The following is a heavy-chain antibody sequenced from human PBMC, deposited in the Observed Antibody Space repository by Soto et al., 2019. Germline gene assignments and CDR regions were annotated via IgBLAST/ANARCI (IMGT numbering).Heavy chain of an antibody. V-gene: IGHV3-30-3*01. CDR3: ARDLKRYSSSSAHYGMDV. D-gene: IGHD6-6*01. CDR1: GFTFSSYA. J-gene: IGHJ6*02. CDR2: ISYDGSNK. Sequence: QPGGFLRLSCAASGFTFSSYAMHWVRQAPGKGLEWVAVISYDGSNKYYADSVKGRFTISRDNSKNTLYLQMNSLRAEDTAVYYCARDLKRYSSSSAHYGMDVWGQGTTVTVSS.